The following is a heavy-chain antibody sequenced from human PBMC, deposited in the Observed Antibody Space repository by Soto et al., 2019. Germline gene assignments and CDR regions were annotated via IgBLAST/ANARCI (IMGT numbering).Heavy chain of an antibody. CDR3: ARRGNMGTPTSLYYYYYYMDG. Sequence: VASVKVSCKASGYTFTSYDINWVRQATGQGLEWMGWMNPNSGNTGYAQKFQGRVTMTRNTSISTAYMELSSLRSEDTAVYYCARRGNMGTPTSLYYYYYYMDGWGNGTTVTVSS. CDR1: GYTFTSYD. CDR2: MNPNSGNT. J-gene: IGHJ6*03. D-gene: IGHD7-27*01. V-gene: IGHV1-8*01.